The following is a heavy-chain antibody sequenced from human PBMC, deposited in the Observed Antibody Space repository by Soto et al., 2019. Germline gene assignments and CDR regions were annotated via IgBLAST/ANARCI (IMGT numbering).Heavy chain of an antibody. Sequence: QVQLVESGGGVVQPGRSLRLSCAASGFTFRSYAMHWVRQAPGKGLEWVAGISYDGSNKYCADSVKGRFTISRDNSKNTLYLQMNCLRAEDTAVYYCARARLDTPALDYWGQGTLVTVSS. CDR2: ISYDGSNK. V-gene: IGHV3-30-3*01. CDR3: ARARLDTPALDY. D-gene: IGHD2-2*01. J-gene: IGHJ4*02. CDR1: GFTFRSYA.